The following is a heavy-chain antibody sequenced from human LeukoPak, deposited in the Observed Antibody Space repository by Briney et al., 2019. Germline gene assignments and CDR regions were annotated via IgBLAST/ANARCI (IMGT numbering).Heavy chain of an antibody. CDR1: GFSVSSYG. D-gene: IGHD3-16*02. Sequence: GGSLRLSCAASGFSVSSYGMHWVRQAPGKGLEWVAIISYDGDNKYYADSVNGRFTISRDNSKNTLSLQMDSLRAEDTAVYYCAKDIRVWGSYRYPCLDYWGQGTLVTVSA. J-gene: IGHJ4*02. V-gene: IGHV3-30*18. CDR3: AKDIRVWGSYRYPCLDY. CDR2: ISYDGDNK.